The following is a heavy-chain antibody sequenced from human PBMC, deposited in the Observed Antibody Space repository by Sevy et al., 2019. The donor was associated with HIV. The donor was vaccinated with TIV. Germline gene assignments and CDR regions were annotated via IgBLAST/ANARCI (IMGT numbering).Heavy chain of an antibody. Sequence: ASVKVSCKTSGYTFAAYYIHWVRQAPGQGPEWLGWIYPNGGDTTYAQKFQGRVTVTMSTSIKTVYMELNRLGSDDTAVYYCARGKREEWLLYLDNWGQGTLVTVSS. CDR3: ARGKREEWLLYLDN. V-gene: IGHV1-2*02. D-gene: IGHD3-3*01. CDR2: IYPNGGDT. CDR1: GYTFAAYY. J-gene: IGHJ4*02.